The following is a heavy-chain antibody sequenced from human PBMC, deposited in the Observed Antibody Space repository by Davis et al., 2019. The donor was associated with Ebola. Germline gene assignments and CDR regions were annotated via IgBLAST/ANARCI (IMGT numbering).Heavy chain of an antibody. D-gene: IGHD3-22*01. J-gene: IGHJ4*02. CDR1: GFTVSSNY. CDR3: ATGDFYDSSALGYFHS. Sequence: GGSLRLSCAASGFTVSSNYMSWVRQAPGKGLEWVSVIYSGGSRYYADSVKCRFTISRDNPKNTLYLQMNSLRAEDTAVYYCATGDFYDSSALGYFHSWGQGTLVTISA. V-gene: IGHV3-53*01. CDR2: IYSGGSR.